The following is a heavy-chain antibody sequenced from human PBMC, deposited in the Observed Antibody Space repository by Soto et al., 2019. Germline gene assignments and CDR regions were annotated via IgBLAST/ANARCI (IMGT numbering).Heavy chain of an antibody. CDR2: LSYRGTT. CDR3: ARVSATGTRWFGP. V-gene: IGHV4-31*03. D-gene: IGHD6-13*01. J-gene: IGHJ5*02. CDR1: GGSFNSGAYY. Sequence: LSLTCTVSGGSFNSGAYYWGWIRRHPGKGLEWIGYLSYRGTTYYSPSLKSRLTMSLDTSKSQFSLKLNSVTAADTAVYYCARVSATGTRWFGPWGPGTLVTVS.